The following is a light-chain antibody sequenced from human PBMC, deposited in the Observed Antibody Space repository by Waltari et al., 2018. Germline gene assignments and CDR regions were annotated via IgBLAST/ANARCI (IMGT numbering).Light chain of an antibody. J-gene: IGLJ3*02. CDR3: GTWDNSMRRV. V-gene: IGLV1-51*02. CDR1: SSALGNNF. Sequence: QSVLTQPPSVSAAPGQKVTISCSGSSSALGNNFVSWYQQFPGAAPKLLIYENNKRPSGIPDRFSGSKSGTSATLGITGLQTGDEADYYCGTWDNSMRRVFGGGTKLTVL. CDR2: ENN.